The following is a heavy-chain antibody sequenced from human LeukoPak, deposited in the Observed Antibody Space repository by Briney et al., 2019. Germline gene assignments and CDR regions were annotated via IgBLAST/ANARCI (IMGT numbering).Heavy chain of an antibody. Sequence: GGSLRLSCAASGFTFSSYWMSWVRQAPGKGLEWVANIKQDGSEKYYVDSVKGRFTISRDNAKNSLYLQMNSLRAEDTAVYYCARAETYSSSWLPLQNYYYYYYMDVWGKGTTVTISS. CDR2: IKQDGSEK. CDR1: GFTFSSYW. D-gene: IGHD6-13*01. CDR3: ARAETYSSSWLPLQNYYYYYYMDV. J-gene: IGHJ6*03. V-gene: IGHV3-7*01.